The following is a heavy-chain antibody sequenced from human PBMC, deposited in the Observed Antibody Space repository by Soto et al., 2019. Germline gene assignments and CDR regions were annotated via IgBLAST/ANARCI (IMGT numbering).Heavy chain of an antibody. D-gene: IGHD6-19*01. Sequence: SVKVSCKASGGTFSSYAISWVRQAPGQGLEWMGGIIPIFGTANYAQKSQGRVTITADKSTSTAYKELSSLRSEDTAVYYCARVSEVAALGWFKPWGQGTLVTVSS. CDR3: ARVSEVAALGWFKP. V-gene: IGHV1-69*06. CDR1: GGTFSSYA. J-gene: IGHJ5*02. CDR2: IIPIFGTA.